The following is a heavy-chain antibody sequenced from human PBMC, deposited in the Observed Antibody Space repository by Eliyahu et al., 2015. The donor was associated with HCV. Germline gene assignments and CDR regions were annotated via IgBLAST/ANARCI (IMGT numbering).Heavy chain of an antibody. D-gene: IGHD5-12*01. CDR3: AKDADSGNGWDLYYYGMDV. V-gene: IGHV3-30*02. Sequence: RFTISRDNSKNTLYLQMNSLRAEDTAVYYCAKDADSGNGWDLYYYGMDVWGHGTTVSVSS. J-gene: IGHJ6*02.